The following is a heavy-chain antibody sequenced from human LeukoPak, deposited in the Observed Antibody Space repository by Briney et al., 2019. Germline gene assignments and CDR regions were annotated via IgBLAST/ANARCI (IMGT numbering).Heavy chain of an antibody. V-gene: IGHV3-23*01. CDR3: AKHDSSGYYGIFDY. CDR2: ISGSGGST. D-gene: IGHD3-22*01. CDR1: GFTFSSYA. J-gene: IGHJ4*02. Sequence: GGSLRLSCVASGFTFSSYAMSWVRQAPGKGLEWVSAISGSGGSTYYADSVKGRFTISRDNSKNTLYLQMNSLRAEDTAVYCCAKHDSSGYYGIFDYWGRGTLVTVSS.